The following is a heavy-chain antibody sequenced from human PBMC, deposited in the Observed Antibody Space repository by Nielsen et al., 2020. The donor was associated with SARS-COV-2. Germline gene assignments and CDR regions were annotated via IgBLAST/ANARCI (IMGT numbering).Heavy chain of an antibody. J-gene: IGHJ4*02. V-gene: IGHV4-34*01. CDR3: ARGTGYSSSPGFDY. D-gene: IGHD6-13*01. Sequence: SETLSLTCAVYGGSFSGYYWSWIRQPPGKGLEWIGEINHSGSTNYNPSLKSRVTISVDTSKNQFSLKLSSVTAADTAVYYCARGTGYSSSPGFDYWGQGTLVTVSS. CDR2: INHSGST. CDR1: GGSFSGYY.